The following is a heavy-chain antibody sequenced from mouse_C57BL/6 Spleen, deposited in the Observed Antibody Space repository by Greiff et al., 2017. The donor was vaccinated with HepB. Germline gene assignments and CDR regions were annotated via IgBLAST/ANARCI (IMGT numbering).Heavy chain of an antibody. CDR1: GYTFTDYY. J-gene: IGHJ3*01. D-gene: IGHD2-3*01. V-gene: IGHV1-75*01. CDR3: ARNYDGYPAWFAY. Sequence: QVQLKESGPELVKPGASVKISCKASGYTFTDYYINWVKQRPGQGLEWIGWIFPGSGSTYYNEKFKGKATLTVDKSSSTAYMLLSSLTSEDSAVYFCARNYDGYPAWFAYWGQGTLVTVSA. CDR2: IFPGSGST.